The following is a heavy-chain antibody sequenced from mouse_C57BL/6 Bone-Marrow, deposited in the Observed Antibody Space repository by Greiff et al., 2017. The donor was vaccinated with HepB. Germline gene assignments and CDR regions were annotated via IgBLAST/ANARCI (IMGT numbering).Heavy chain of an antibody. V-gene: IGHV1-64*01. D-gene: IGHD1-1*01. CDR1: GYTFTSYW. J-gene: IGHJ1*03. Sequence: VQLQQSGAELVKPGASVKLSCKASGYTFTSYWMHWVKQRPGQGLEWIGMIHPNSGSTNYNEKFKSKATLTVDKSSSTAYMQLSSLTSEDSAVYYCARRGYYGSSFHWYFDVWGTGTTVTVSS. CDR3: ARRGYYGSSFHWYFDV. CDR2: IHPNSGST.